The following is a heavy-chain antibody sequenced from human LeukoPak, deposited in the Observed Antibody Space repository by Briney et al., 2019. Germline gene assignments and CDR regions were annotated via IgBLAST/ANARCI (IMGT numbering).Heavy chain of an antibody. CDR1: GGSFSGYY. V-gene: IGHV4-34*01. CDR3: ARILFSGMDV. CDR2: INHSGST. J-gene: IGHJ6*03. Sequence: PSETLSLTCAVYGGSFSGYYWSWIRQPPGKGLEWIGEINHSGSTNYNPSLKSRVTISVDTSKNQFSLKLSSVTAADTAVYYCARILFSGMDVWGKGTTVTVSS. D-gene: IGHD3-10*01.